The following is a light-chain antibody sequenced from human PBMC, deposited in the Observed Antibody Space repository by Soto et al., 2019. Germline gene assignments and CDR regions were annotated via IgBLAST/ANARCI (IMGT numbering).Light chain of an antibody. CDR3: QQYNNWPPYT. J-gene: IGKJ2*01. Sequence: EIVMTQSPATLSVSPGERATLSCRASQSVSSNLAWYQQKPGQAPRLLIYGASTRATGIPARFSGSGSGTEFTLTISCLQSEEFAVYYCQQYNNWPPYTFGQGTKLEIK. CDR1: QSVSSN. V-gene: IGKV3-15*01. CDR2: GAS.